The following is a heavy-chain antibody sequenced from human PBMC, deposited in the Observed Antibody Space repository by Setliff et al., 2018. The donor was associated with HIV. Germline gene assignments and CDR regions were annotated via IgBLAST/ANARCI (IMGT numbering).Heavy chain of an antibody. CDR3: ARGAYRRRDGGTYFYQFDF. Sequence: ASVKVSCKTSGYTFTGYYIHWVRQAPGQGLEWMGGIIPIFGTANYAQKFQGRVTITADKSTSTAFMELSSLRSEDTAVYYCARGAYRRRDGGTYFYQFDFWGRGTLVTVS. V-gene: IGHV1-69*06. CDR2: IIPIFGTA. J-gene: IGHJ4*02. CDR1: GYTFTGYY. D-gene: IGHD1-26*01.